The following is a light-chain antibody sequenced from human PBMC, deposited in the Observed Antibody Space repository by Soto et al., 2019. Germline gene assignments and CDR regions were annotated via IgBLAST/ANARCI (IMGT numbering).Light chain of an antibody. J-gene: IGKJ1*01. CDR3: QQYRDSLVT. CDR1: QSVISTY. CDR2: GAS. Sequence: EIVLTQSPGTLSLSPGERATLSCRASQSVISTYLAWYQQKPGQALRLLIYGASSRATGIPDRFSGSGSGTDFTLTISRLEPEDFAVYYCQQYRDSLVTFGQGTKVEIK. V-gene: IGKV3-20*01.